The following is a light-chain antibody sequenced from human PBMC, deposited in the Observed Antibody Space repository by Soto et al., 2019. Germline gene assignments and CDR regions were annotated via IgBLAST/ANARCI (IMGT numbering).Light chain of an antibody. CDR2: AAS. CDR1: QGISSY. J-gene: IGKJ5*01. Sequence: DIQLTQSPSFLSASVGDGVTITCRASQGISSYLAWYQQKPGKAPKLLIYAASTLQSGVPSRFSGSGSGTEFTLTISSLQPDDFATYFCQQYQTYSTFGQGTRLEIK. V-gene: IGKV1-9*01. CDR3: QQYQTYST.